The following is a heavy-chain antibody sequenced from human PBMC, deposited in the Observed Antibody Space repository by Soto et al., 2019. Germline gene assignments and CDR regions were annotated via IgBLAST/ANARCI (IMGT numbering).Heavy chain of an antibody. Sequence: EVQLVESGGGLVQPGGSLRLSCAASGFTFSSYSMNWVRQAPGKGLEWVSYISSSSSTIYYADSVKGRFTISRDNAKNSLYLQMNSLRAEDKAVYYGARYHREWQYGMDVWGQGTTVTVSS. CDR2: ISSSSSTI. CDR1: GFTFSSYS. D-gene: IGHD3-3*01. J-gene: IGHJ6*02. V-gene: IGHV3-48*01. CDR3: ARYHREWQYGMDV.